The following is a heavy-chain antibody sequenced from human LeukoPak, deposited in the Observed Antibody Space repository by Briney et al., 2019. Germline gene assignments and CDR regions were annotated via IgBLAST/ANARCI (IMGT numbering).Heavy chain of an antibody. CDR3: AAYYYDSSGYLP. J-gene: IGHJ5*02. V-gene: IGHV1-69*13. CDR1: GGTFSSYA. Sequence: SVKVSCKASGGTFSSYAISWVRQAPGQGLEWMGGIIPIFGTASYAQKFQGRVTITADESTSTAYMELSSLRSEDTAVYYCAAYYYDSSGYLPWGQGTLVTVSS. D-gene: IGHD3-22*01. CDR2: IIPIFGTA.